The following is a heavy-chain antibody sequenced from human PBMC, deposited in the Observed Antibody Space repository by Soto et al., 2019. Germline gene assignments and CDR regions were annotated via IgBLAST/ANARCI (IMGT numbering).Heavy chain of an antibody. CDR3: AIAPIGHYYDSSGYYYFDY. D-gene: IGHD3-22*01. V-gene: IGHV3-23*01. CDR2: ISDSGDIT. CDR1: EFTFSTYA. Sequence: GGSLRLSCAASEFTFSTYAMTWVRQAPGRGLQWVATISDSGDITYYADSVKGRFTISRDNSRNTLYLQMNSLRAEDTAVYYCAIAPIGHYYDSSGYYYFDYWGQGTLVTVSS. J-gene: IGHJ4*02.